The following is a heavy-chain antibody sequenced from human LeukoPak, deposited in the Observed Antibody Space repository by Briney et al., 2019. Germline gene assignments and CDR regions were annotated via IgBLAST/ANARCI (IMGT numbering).Heavy chain of an antibody. CDR1: GGSISSGSYY. J-gene: IGHJ3*02. V-gene: IGHV4-61*02. CDR3: ARVGALFGVVIRPSGAFDI. D-gene: IGHD3-3*01. CDR2: IYTSGST. Sequence: PSETLSLTCTVSGGSISSGSYYWSWIRQPAGKGLEWIGRIYTSGSTNYNPSLKSRVTISVDTSKNQFSLKLSSVTAADTAVYYCARVGALFGVVIRPSGAFDIWGQGTMVTVSX.